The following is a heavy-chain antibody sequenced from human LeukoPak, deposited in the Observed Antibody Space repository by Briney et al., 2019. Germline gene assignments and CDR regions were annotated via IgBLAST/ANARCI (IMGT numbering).Heavy chain of an antibody. CDR3: ARQVRYSGSFASIRYYYYMDV. D-gene: IGHD1-26*01. V-gene: IGHV4-39*01. CDR1: GGSISSSSYY. J-gene: IGHJ6*03. Sequence: SETLSLTCTVSGGSISSSSYYWGWIRQPPGKGLEWIGSIYYSGSTYYNPSLKSRVTISVDTSKNQFSLKLSSVTAADTAVYYCARQVRYSGSFASIRYYYYMDVWGKGTTVTISS. CDR2: IYYSGST.